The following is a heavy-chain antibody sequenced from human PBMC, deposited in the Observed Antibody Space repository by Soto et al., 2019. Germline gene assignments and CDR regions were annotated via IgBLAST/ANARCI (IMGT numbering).Heavy chain of an antibody. CDR2: MNPNSGNT. V-gene: IGHV1-8*01. CDR1: GYTFTSYD. J-gene: IGHJ6*02. Sequence: QVQLVQSGAEVKKPGASVKVSCKASGYTFTSYDINWVRQATGQGLEWMGWMNPNSGNTGYAQKFQGRVTMTRNTSISTAYMTLSSLRSEDTAVYYCARRHTTYYDFWSGYYRDYYYSMDVWGQGTTVTVSS. D-gene: IGHD3-3*01. CDR3: ARRHTTYYDFWSGYYRDYYYSMDV.